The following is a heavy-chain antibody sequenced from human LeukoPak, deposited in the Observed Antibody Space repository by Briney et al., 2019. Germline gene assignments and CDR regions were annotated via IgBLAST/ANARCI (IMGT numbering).Heavy chain of an antibody. CDR1: GFTFSSYA. Sequence: PGGSLRLSCAASGFTFSSYAMHWVRQAPGKGLEWVAVISYDGSNKYYADSVKGRFTISRDNSKNTLYLQMNSLRAEDTAVYYCARVPIGGEFAAFDIWGQGTVVTVSS. V-gene: IGHV3-30-3*01. J-gene: IGHJ3*02. CDR2: ISYDGSNK. D-gene: IGHD3-16*01. CDR3: ARVPIGGEFAAFDI.